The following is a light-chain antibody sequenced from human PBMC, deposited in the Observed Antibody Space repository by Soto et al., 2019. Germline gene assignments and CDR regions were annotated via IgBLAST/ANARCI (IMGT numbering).Light chain of an antibody. CDR3: QQSYRTPQT. CDR1: QSISSY. Sequence: DIQITQSPSSLSASVGDRVTITCRASQSISSYLNWYQQKPGKAPKLLIYAASSLQSGVPSRFSGSGSGTDFTLTISSLQPEDFATYYCQQSYRTPQTFGPGTKVDI. J-gene: IGKJ3*01. V-gene: IGKV1-39*01. CDR2: AAS.